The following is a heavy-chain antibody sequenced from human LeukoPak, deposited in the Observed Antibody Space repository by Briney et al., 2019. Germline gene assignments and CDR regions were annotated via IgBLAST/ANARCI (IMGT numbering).Heavy chain of an antibody. CDR3: ARQGVVVLDAFDI. J-gene: IGHJ3*02. CDR2: IYPGASDT. V-gene: IGHV5-51*01. Sequence: GESLKISCKGSGYSFTNYWIGWVRQMPGKGLEWMGIIYPGASDTRYSPSFQGQVTISADKSINTAYLQWSSLRASDTAMYYCARQGVVVLDAFDIWGQGTMVTVSS. CDR1: GYSFTNYW. D-gene: IGHD2-2*01.